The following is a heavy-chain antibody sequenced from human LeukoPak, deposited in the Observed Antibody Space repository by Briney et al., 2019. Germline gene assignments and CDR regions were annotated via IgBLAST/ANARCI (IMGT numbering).Heavy chain of an antibody. CDR1: GGSIRSSYYY. CDR2: IYDSGST. Sequence: SETLSLTCTVSGGSIRSSYYYWGWIRQPPGKGLEWIGSIYDSGSTNYNPSLKSRVIISVDTSKNQFSLKLSSVTAADTAVYYCQSRFLEWLLDYWGQGTLVTVSS. CDR3: QSRFLEWLLDY. V-gene: IGHV4-39*01. D-gene: IGHD3-3*01. J-gene: IGHJ4*02.